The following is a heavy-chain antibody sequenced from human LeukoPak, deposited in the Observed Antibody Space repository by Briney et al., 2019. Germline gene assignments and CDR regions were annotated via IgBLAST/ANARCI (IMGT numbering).Heavy chain of an antibody. CDR1: GFTFSSYA. Sequence: PGGSLRLSCAASGFTFSSYAMHWVRQAPGKGLEWVAVISYDGSNSFCADSVKGRFTISRDNSKNTLYLQMNSLRAEDTAVYFCARGAYYGSGRQTFYFDYWGQGTLVTVSS. CDR3: ARGAYYGSGRQTFYFDY. D-gene: IGHD3-10*01. J-gene: IGHJ4*02. CDR2: ISYDGSNS. V-gene: IGHV3-30*04.